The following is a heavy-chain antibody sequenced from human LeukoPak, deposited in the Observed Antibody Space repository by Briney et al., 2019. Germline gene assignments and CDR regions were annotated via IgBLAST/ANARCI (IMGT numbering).Heavy chain of an antibody. CDR2: IYYSGST. V-gene: IGHV4-39*01. Sequence: GSLRLSCAASGFTFSSYWGWIRQPPGKGLEWIGSIYYSGSTYYNPSLKSRVTISVDTSKNQFSLKLSSVTAADTAVYYCARRLVFYIRYFDTTGMDVWGKGTTVTVSS. CDR1: GFTFSSY. J-gene: IGHJ6*03. CDR3: ARRLVFYIRYFDTTGMDV. D-gene: IGHD3-9*01.